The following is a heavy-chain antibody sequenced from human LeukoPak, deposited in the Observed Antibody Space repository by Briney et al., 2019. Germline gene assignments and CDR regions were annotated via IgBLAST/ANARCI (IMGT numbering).Heavy chain of an antibody. D-gene: IGHD3-22*01. CDR1: GGSISSSSYY. Sequence: SETLSLTCTVSGGSISSSSYYWGWIRQPPGKGLEWIGSIYYSGSTYYNPSLKSRVTISVDTSKNQFSLKLSSVTAADTAVYYCARDPPYDSSGSYYFDYWGQGTLVTVSS. CDR3: ARDPPYDSSGSYYFDY. J-gene: IGHJ4*02. CDR2: IYYSGST. V-gene: IGHV4-39*02.